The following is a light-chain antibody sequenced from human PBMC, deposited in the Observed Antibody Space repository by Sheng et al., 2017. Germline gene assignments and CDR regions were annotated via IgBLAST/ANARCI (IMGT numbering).Light chain of an antibody. Sequence: LTQSPSSLSASVGDRVTATCRASQGISSDLAWYQQKPGQAPRLLIYHASRRATGIPDRFSGSGSGADFTLTIYRLEPEDFAVYYCQEYGSSPQVTFGGGTKVEIK. CDR2: HAS. CDR1: QGISSD. CDR3: QEYGSSPQVT. J-gene: IGKJ4*01. V-gene: IGKV3-20*01.